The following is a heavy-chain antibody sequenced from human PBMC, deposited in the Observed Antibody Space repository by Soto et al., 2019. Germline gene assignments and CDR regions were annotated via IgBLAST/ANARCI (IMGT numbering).Heavy chain of an antibody. Sequence: SETLSLTCAVYGGSFSGYYWSWIRQPPGKGLEWIGEINHSGSTNYNPSLKSRVTISVDTSKNQFSLKLSSVTAADTAVYYCARARSIAARGTQYYFDYWGQGTLVTVSS. V-gene: IGHV4-34*01. D-gene: IGHD6-6*01. CDR3: ARARSIAARGTQYYFDY. CDR2: INHSGST. J-gene: IGHJ4*02. CDR1: GGSFSGYY.